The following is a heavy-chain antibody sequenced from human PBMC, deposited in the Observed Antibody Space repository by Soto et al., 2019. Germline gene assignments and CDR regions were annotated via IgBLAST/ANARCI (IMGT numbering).Heavy chain of an antibody. J-gene: IGHJ3*02. CDR2: ISYDGSNK. V-gene: IGHV3-30-3*01. CDR3: ARGASLSTDAFDI. D-gene: IGHD3-16*01. Sequence: QVQLVESGGGVVQPGRSLRLSCAASGFTFSSYAMHWVRQAPGKGLEWVAVISYDGSNKYYADSVKGRFTISRDNSKNTLYLQINSLRAEDTAVYYCARGASLSTDAFDIWGQGTMVTVSS. CDR1: GFTFSSYA.